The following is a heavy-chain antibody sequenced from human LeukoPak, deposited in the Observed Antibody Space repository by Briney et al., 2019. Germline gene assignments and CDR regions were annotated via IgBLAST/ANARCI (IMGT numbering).Heavy chain of an antibody. D-gene: IGHD6-13*01. J-gene: IGHJ6*03. CDR3: ARVPRPFIAAGGRRSYYYYYYMDV. CDR2: IYYSGST. Sequence: PSEALSLTCTVSGGSISSYYWSWIRQPPGKGLEWIGYIYYSGSTNYNPSLKSRVTISVDTPKNQFSLKLSSVTAADTTVYYCARVPRPFIAAGGRRSYYYYYYMDVWGKGTTVTVSS. V-gene: IGHV4-59*01. CDR1: GGSISSYY.